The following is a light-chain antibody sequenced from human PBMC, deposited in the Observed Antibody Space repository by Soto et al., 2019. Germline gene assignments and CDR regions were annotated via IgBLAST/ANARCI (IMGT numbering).Light chain of an antibody. CDR3: QQYNKWPPWT. Sequence: VMTQAPATLSVSPGERATRSGRASQTINNNVAWYQLKDGQVPLLLIYGASTRATDVPPRFSGSGSGTDFTITISSLQSEDFAVYYCQQYNKWPPWTVGPVTQVDIK. V-gene: IGKV3-15*01. CDR2: GAS. J-gene: IGKJ1*01. CDR1: QTINNN.